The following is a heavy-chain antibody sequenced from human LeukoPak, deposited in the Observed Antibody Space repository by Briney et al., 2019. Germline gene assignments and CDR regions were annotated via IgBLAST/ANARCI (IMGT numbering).Heavy chain of an antibody. CDR3: ASSTDYGDARDY. V-gene: IGHV4-34*01. J-gene: IGHJ4*02. Sequence: SETLSLTCAVYGGSFSGYYWSWIRQPPGKGLEWIGEINHSGSTNYNPSPKSRVTISVDTSKNQFSLKLSSVTAADTAVYYCASSTDYGDARDYWGQGTLVTVSS. CDR1: GGSFSGYY. D-gene: IGHD4-17*01. CDR2: INHSGST.